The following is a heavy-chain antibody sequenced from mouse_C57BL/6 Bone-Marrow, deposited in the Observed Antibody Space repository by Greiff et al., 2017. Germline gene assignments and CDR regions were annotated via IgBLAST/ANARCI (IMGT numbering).Heavy chain of an antibody. D-gene: IGHD2-13*01. CDR1: GYTFTSYW. V-gene: IGHV1-69*01. CDR3: GRGDIDY. CDR2: IDPSDSYT. J-gene: IGHJ2*01. Sequence: QVQLQQPGAELVMPGASVKLSCKASGYTFTSYWMHWVKQRPGQGLEWIGEIDPSDSYTNYNQKFKGKSTLTVDKSSSTAYMQLSSLTSEDSAGYYCGRGDIDYWGQGTTLTVSA.